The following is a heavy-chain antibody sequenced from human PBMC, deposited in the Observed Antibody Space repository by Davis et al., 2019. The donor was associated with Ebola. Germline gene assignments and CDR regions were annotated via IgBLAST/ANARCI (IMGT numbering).Heavy chain of an antibody. D-gene: IGHD2-15*01. CDR1: GFTFSSYA. J-gene: IGHJ4*02. CDR2: ISISGNT. V-gene: IGHV3-23*01. CDR3: ASGCSGGSCYGLGY. Sequence: GGSLRLSCAASGFTFSSYAMNWVRQAPGKGLEWVSSISISGNTLYADSLKGHFTISRDNSKNTLYLQMNSLRAEDTAVYYCASGCSGGSCYGLGYWGQGTLVTVSS.